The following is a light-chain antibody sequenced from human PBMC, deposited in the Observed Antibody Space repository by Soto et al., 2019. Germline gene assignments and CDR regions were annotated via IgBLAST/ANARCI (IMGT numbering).Light chain of an antibody. Sequence: EIVMTQSPATLSASPGERATLSCRASQSVRSNLAWYQQKPGQAPRLLIYGASTRATGIPARFSGSGSGTDFILTISRLEPEDFAVYYCQQYVSSPWAFGQGTKVDIK. V-gene: IGKV3-15*01. CDR1: QSVRSN. J-gene: IGKJ1*01. CDR3: QQYVSSPWA. CDR2: GAS.